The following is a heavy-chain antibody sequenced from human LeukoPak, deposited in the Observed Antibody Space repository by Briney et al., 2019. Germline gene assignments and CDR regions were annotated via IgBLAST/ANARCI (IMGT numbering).Heavy chain of an antibody. D-gene: IGHD5-24*01. CDR2: ISYDGSTQ. V-gene: IGHV3-30*18. CDR3: SKGRMMATLMISFDF. J-gene: IGHJ4*02. Sequence: GGSLRLSCTAAGFTFSSYGMHWVRQAPGKGLEWVAVISYDGSTQYYADSVKGRFTISRDNSNNTLSLQMNSLKAEDTAVYYCSKGRMMATLMISFDFWGRGTLVTVSS. CDR1: GFTFSSYG.